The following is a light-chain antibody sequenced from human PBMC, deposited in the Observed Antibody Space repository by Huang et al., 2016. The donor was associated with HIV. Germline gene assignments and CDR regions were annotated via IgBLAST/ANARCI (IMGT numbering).Light chain of an antibody. Sequence: EVVLTKIPSTLSLSPGENPPPSGGASQTMSRNYLAWYQQKPGQAHRLLICGTSNRATGIPDRFSGSGSGTDCTLTISRLEPEDFAVYYCQQYGNSPPYTFGQGTTLDIK. J-gene: IGKJ2*01. CDR2: GTS. CDR3: QQYGNSPPYT. V-gene: IGKV3-20*01. CDR1: QTMSRNY.